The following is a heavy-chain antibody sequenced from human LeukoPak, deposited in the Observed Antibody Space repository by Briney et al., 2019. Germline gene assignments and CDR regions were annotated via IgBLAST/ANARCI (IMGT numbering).Heavy chain of an antibody. V-gene: IGHV5-51*01. CDR3: AKLRFLENGAFDI. CDR2: IYPGDSDT. Sequence: GESLKISXKGSGYSFTSYWIGWVRQMPGKGLEWMGIIYPGDSDTIYSPSFQGQVTISADKSISTAYLQWSSLKASDTAMYYCAKLRFLENGAFDIWGQGRMVTVSS. J-gene: IGHJ3*02. D-gene: IGHD3-3*01. CDR1: GYSFTSYW.